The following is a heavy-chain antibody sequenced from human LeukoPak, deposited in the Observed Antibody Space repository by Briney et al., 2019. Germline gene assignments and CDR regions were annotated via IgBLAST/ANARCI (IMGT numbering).Heavy chain of an antibody. D-gene: IGHD6-13*01. CDR2: IPYDGSNK. CDR3: AREANGLAAAGISVGGFDY. Sequence: GRSLRLSCAASGFTFSSYAMRWVRQAPGKGLEWVAVIPYDGSNKYYADSVKGRLTISRDNPKNTLYLQMNSLRAEDTAVYYCAREANGLAAAGISVGGFDYWGQGTLVTVSS. V-gene: IGHV3-30*04. CDR1: GFTFSSYA. J-gene: IGHJ4*02.